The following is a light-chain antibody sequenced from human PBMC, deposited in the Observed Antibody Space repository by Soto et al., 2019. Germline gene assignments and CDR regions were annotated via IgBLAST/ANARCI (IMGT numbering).Light chain of an antibody. Sequence: QSVLTQPPSVSGTPGLRFNNSCSGGISNIGKDTVNWYQQLPGTAPKLLMFNDDKRPSGVPDRFSGSRSSTSASLASSGLQSADEAVYFCSTSDDSLNGWVFGGGTKLTVL. CDR1: ISNIGKDT. CDR2: NDD. V-gene: IGLV1-44*01. CDR3: STSDDSLNGWV. J-gene: IGLJ3*02.